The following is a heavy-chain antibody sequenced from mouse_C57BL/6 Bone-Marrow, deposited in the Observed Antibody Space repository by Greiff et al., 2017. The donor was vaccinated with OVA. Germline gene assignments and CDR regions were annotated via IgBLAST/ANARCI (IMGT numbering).Heavy chain of an antibody. Sequence: EVKLMESGGGLVKPGGSLKLSCAASGFTFSDYGMHWVRQAPEKGLEWVAYISSGSSTIYYADTVKGRFTISRDNAKNTLFLQMTSLRSEDTAMYYCANSFYDYDWFAYWGQGTLVTVSA. V-gene: IGHV5-17*01. J-gene: IGHJ3*01. CDR1: GFTFSDYG. D-gene: IGHD2-4*01. CDR3: ANSFYDYDWFAY. CDR2: ISSGSSTI.